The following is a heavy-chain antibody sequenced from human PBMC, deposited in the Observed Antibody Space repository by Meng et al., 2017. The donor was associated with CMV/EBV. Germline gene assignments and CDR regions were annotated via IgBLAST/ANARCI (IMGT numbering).Heavy chain of an antibody. J-gene: IGHJ6*02. CDR1: GFTVSSNY. CDR3: ARSRELQGVYYYYGMDV. Sequence: GESLKISCAASGFTVSSNYMSWVRQAPGKGLEWVSVIYSGGSTYYADSVKGRFTISRDNSKNSLYLQMNSLRAEDTAVYYCARSRELQGVYYYYGMDVWGQGTTVTVSS. CDR2: IYSGGST. V-gene: IGHV3-66*01. D-gene: IGHD1-7*01.